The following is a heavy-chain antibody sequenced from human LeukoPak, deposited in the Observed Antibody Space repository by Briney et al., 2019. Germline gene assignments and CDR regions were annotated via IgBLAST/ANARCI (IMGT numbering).Heavy chain of an antibody. J-gene: IGHJ4*02. CDR1: GGSFSGYY. Sequence: PSETLSLTCAVYGGSFSGYYWSWIRQPPGKGLEWIGEINHSGSTNYNPSLKSRVTTSVDTSKNQFSLKLSSVTAADTAVYYCARVRGAAGTSYFDSWGQGTLVTVSS. V-gene: IGHV4-34*01. CDR3: ARVRGAAGTSYFDS. D-gene: IGHD6-13*01. CDR2: INHSGST.